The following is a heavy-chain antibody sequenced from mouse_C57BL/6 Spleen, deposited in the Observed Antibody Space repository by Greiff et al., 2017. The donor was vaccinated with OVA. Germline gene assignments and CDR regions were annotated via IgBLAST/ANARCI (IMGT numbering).Heavy chain of an antibody. V-gene: IGHV1-76*01. CDR2: IYPGSGNT. Sequence: LVESGAELVRPGASVKLSCKASGYTFTDYYINWVKQRPGQGLEWIARIYPGSGNTYYNEKFKGKATLTAEKSSSTAYMQLSSLTSEDSAVYFCARYDYYYAMDYWGQGTSVTVSS. J-gene: IGHJ4*01. CDR1: GYTFTDYY. D-gene: IGHD2-4*01. CDR3: ARYDYYYAMDY.